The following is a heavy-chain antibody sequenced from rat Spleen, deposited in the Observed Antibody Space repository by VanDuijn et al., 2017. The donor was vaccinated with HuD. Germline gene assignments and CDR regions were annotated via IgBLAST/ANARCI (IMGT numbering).Heavy chain of an antibody. CDR1: GFTFNNYW. V-gene: IGHV5-31*01. CDR2: ITNTGGST. D-gene: IGHD1-1*01. Sequence: EVQLVESGGGLVQPGRSLKLSCVASGFTFNNYWMTGNRQVPGKGLGWVASITNTGGSTYYPDSVKGRFTISRDNAKSTLYLQMNSLRSEDTATYYCTRADDYYSGDGDVMDAWGQGASVTVSS. J-gene: IGHJ4*01. CDR3: TRADDYYSGDGDVMDA.